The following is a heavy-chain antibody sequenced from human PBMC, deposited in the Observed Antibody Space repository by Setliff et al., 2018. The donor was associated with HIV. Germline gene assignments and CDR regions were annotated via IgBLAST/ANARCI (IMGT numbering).Heavy chain of an antibody. CDR1: GYSISSGYY. Sequence: SETLSLTCAVSGYSISSGYYWGWLRQPPGRGLEWIGSIFRSGSAYYDPSLTSRATKSVDMSKSQFSLKLSSVTAADTAVYSCAWSYRQTKKYSFDLWGQGTLVTVSS. J-gene: IGHJ4*02. D-gene: IGHD5-12*01. CDR3: AWSYRQTKKYSFDL. CDR2: IFRSGSA. V-gene: IGHV4-38-2*01.